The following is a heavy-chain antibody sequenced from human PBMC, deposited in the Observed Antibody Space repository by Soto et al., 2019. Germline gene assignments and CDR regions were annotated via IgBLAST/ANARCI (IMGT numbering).Heavy chain of an antibody. CDR3: ARPVGGRFPLNPYDS. D-gene: IGHD3-16*01. V-gene: IGHV4-39*01. CDR2: IDYSRNT. Sequence: QVQLQEAGPGLVKPSETLSLTCTVSGGSISISSYHWGWIRQPPGKGLEWIASIDYSRNTYYNPSLRSRVTISIDTSKNQFSLKLSSVTAADTAVYYCARPVGGRFPLNPYDSWGQGALVIVSS. CDR1: GGSISISSYH. J-gene: IGHJ4*02.